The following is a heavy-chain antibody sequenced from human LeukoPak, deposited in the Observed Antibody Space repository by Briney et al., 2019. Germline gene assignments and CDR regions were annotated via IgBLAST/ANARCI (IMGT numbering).Heavy chain of an antibody. CDR1: GYTFTGYY. D-gene: IGHD6-19*01. CDR3: ARDPGYSSGSIDY. V-gene: IGHV1-2*02. J-gene: IGHJ4*02. CDR2: INPNSGGT. Sequence: ASVKVSCKASGYTFTGYYMHWVRQAPGQGLEWMGWINPNSGGTNYAQKFQGRVTMTRDTSISTAYMELSRLRSDDTAVYYCARDPGYSSGSIDYWGQGTLVTVSS.